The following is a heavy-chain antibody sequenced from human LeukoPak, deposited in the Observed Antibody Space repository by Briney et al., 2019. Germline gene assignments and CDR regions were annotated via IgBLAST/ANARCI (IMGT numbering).Heavy chain of an antibody. CDR1: GGSISSGDYY. D-gene: IGHD4-17*01. CDR2: IYYSGST. CDR3: ARCPSSTVTIDY. J-gene: IGHJ4*02. V-gene: IGHV4-30-4*01. Sequence: PSQTLSLTCTVSGGSISSGDYYWSWIRQPPGKGLEWIGYIYYSGSTYYNPSLKSRVTISVDTSKNQFSLKLSSVTAADTAVYYRARCPSSTVTIDYWGQGTLVTVSS.